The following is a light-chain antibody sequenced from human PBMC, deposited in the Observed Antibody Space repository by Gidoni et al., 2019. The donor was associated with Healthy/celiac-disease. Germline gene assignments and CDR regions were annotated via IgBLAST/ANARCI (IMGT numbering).Light chain of an antibody. J-gene: IGKJ1*01. CDR2: AAS. V-gene: IGKV1-39*01. Sequence: IQMTQSPSSLSASVGDRVTITCRASQSISSYLNWYQQKPGKAPKLLIYAASSWQSGVPSRFSGSGSGTDFTLTISSLQPEDFATYYCQQSYSTPPRTFGQGTKVEIK. CDR3: QQSYSTPPRT. CDR1: QSISSY.